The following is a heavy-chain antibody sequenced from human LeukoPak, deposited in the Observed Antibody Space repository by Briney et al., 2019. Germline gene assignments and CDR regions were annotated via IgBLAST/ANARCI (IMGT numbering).Heavy chain of an antibody. D-gene: IGHD2-15*01. Sequence: ASVKVSCKASGYTFTIYGISWVRQAPGQGLEWMGWISAYNGNTNYAQKLQGRVTITTDTSTSTAYMELRSLTSDDTALYYCARAPVFYLDSGVLPYYCAYGGQGPRVTVAS. J-gene: IGHJ4*02. CDR2: ISAYNGNT. V-gene: IGHV1-18*01. CDR1: GYTFTIYG. CDR3: ARAPVFYLDSGVLPYYCAY.